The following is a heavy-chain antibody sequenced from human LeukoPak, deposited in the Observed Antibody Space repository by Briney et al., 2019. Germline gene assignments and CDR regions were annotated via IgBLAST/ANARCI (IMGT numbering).Heavy chain of an antibody. CDR1: GYTFTGYY. CDR3: ARYFYDSSGSSSDAFDI. J-gene: IGHJ3*02. D-gene: IGHD3-22*01. Sequence: ASVKASCKTSGYTFTGYYMHWVRQAPGQGLEWMGWINPNSGGTNYAQRFQGRVTMTRDTSMSTAYMELSRLRSDDSAVYYCARYFYDSSGSSSDAFDIWGQGTMVTVSS. V-gene: IGHV1-2*02. CDR2: INPNSGGT.